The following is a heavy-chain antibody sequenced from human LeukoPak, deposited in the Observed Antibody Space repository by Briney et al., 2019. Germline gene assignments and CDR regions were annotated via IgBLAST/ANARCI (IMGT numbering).Heavy chain of an antibody. Sequence: KTSETLSLTCAVYGGSFSGYYWSWIRQPPGKGLEWIGEINHSGSTNYNPSLKRRVTISVDTSKTQFSLKLSSVTAADTAVYYCPRVGADGSGFLFDYWGQGTLVTVSS. J-gene: IGHJ4*02. V-gene: IGHV4-34*01. CDR2: INHSGST. CDR1: GGSFSGYY. CDR3: PRVGADGSGFLFDY. D-gene: IGHD3-10*01.